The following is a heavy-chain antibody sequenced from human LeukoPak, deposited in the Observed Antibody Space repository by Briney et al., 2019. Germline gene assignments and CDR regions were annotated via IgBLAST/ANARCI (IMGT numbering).Heavy chain of an antibody. D-gene: IGHD3-22*01. CDR1: GFTFSSYA. CDR3: ARTHYYDSSGYPAYDY. CDR2: ISYDGSNK. Sequence: PGRSLRLSCAASGFTFSSYAMHWVRQAPGKGLEWVAVISYDGSNKYYADSVKGRFTISRDNSKNTLYLQMNSLRAEDTAVYYCARTHYYDSSGYPAYDYWGQGTLVTVSS. J-gene: IGHJ4*02. V-gene: IGHV3-30-3*01.